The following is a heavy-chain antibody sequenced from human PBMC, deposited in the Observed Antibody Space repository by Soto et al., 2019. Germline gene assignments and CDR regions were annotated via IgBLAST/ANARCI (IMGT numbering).Heavy chain of an antibody. J-gene: IGHJ5*02. CDR1: GFTFSSYS. CDR2: ISSSSSYI. D-gene: IGHD5-18*01. Sequence: PGGSLRLSCAGSGFTFSSYSMNWVRQAPGKGLEWVSSISSSSSYIYYADSVKGRFTISRDNAKNSLYLQMNSLRAEDTAVYYCARTVDTAMVRRFDPWGQGTLVTVSS. CDR3: ARTVDTAMVRRFDP. V-gene: IGHV3-21*01.